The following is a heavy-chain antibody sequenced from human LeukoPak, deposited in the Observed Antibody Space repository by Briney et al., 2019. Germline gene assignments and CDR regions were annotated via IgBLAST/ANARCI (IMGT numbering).Heavy chain of an antibody. D-gene: IGHD3-3*01. CDR2: INHSGST. J-gene: IGHJ6*03. Sequence: SETLSLTCAVYGGSFSGYYWSWIRQPPGKGLEWIGEINHSGSTNYNPSLKSRVTISVDTSKNQFSLKLSSVTAADTAVYYCRGSRRFSGYYYMDVWGKGTTVTVSS. V-gene: IGHV4-34*01. CDR3: RGSRRFSGYYYMDV. CDR1: GGSFSGYY.